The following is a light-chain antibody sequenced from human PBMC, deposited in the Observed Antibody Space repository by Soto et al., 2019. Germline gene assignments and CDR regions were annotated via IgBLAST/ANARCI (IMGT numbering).Light chain of an antibody. CDR3: QQYYSYPLT. CDR2: AAS. J-gene: IGKJ4*01. V-gene: IGKV1-8*01. CDR1: QDISSS. Sequence: AIRMTQSPSSFSASTGDRVTITCRASQDISSSLAWYQQKPGKAPKLLIYAASTLQTGVPSRFSGSGSGTDFTLTSSCLQSEDFATYYCQQYYSYPLTFGGGTKVELK.